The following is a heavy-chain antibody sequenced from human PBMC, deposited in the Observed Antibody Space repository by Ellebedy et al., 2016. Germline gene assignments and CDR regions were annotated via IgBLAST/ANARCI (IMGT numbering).Heavy chain of an antibody. J-gene: IGHJ3*02. V-gene: IGHV3-48*01. CDR1: GFTFSTYS. Sequence: GESLKISCAASGFTFSTYSMNWVRQAPGKGLEWVSYISTRSSTIYYADSVKGRFTITRDKAKNSLNLQMNSLRAEDTAVYYCARGSLYYYDSSGYSRAFDIWGQGTMVTVSS. D-gene: IGHD3-22*01. CDR2: ISTRSSTI. CDR3: ARGSLYYYDSSGYSRAFDI.